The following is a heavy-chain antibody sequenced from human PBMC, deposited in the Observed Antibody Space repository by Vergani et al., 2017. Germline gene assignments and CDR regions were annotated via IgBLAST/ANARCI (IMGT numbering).Heavy chain of an antibody. CDR3: ARVYGDRTYYYYGMDV. J-gene: IGHJ6*02. D-gene: IGHD4-17*01. CDR2: INHSGST. CDR1: GGSISSGGYY. Sequence: QVQLQESGPGLVKPSQTLSLTCTVSGGSISSGGYYWSWIRQPPGKGLEWIGEINHSGSTNYNPSLKSRVTISVDTSKNQFSLKLSSVTAADTAVYYCARVYGDRTYYYYGMDVWGQGTTVTVSS. V-gene: IGHV4-31*03.